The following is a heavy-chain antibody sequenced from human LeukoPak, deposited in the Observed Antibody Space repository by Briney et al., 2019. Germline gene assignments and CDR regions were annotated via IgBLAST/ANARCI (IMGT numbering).Heavy chain of an antibody. J-gene: IGHJ4*02. CDR1: GGSVNSGGYY. CDR2: IYYSGRT. CDR3: ARSSDYGDYD. D-gene: IGHD4-17*01. Sequence: PSQTLSLTCTVSGGSVNSGGYYWTWIRQHPGKGLEWLGYIYYSGRTYYNPSLKSRITISLDTSKSRFSLNLTSVSAADTAFYFCARSSDYGDYDWGQGTLITVSS. V-gene: IGHV4-31*03.